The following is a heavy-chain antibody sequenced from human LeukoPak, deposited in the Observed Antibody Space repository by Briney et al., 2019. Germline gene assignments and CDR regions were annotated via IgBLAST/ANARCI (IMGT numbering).Heavy chain of an antibody. D-gene: IGHD2-2*01. CDR3: ARCSSTTCYPGWSYRFDP. CDR1: GFTFSSYS. Sequence: GGSLTLSCAASGFTFSSYSMNWVRQAPGKGLEWVSSISTSSNYIYYADSVKGRFTISRDNAKNSLYLHMNRLRAEDTAVYYCARCSSTTCYPGWSYRFDPWGQGTLVTVSS. V-gene: IGHV3-21*01. CDR2: ISTSSNYI. J-gene: IGHJ5*02.